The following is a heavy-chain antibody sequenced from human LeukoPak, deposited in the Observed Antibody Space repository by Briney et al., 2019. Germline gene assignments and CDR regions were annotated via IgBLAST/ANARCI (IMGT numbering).Heavy chain of an antibody. CDR2: INPNSGGT. CDR1: GYTFTGYY. D-gene: IGHD3-10*01. CDR3: ARDPYGLGSYYTY. V-gene: IGHV1-2*02. Sequence: ASMKVSCKASGYTFTGYYMHWVRQAPGQGLEWMGWINPNSGGTNYAQKFQGRVTMTRDTSISTAYMELSRLRSDDTAVYYCARDPYGLGSYYTYWGQGTLVTVSS. J-gene: IGHJ4*02.